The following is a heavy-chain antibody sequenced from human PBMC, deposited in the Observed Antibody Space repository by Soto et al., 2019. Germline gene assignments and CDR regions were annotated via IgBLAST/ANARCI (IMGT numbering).Heavy chain of an antibody. D-gene: IGHD3-10*01. Sequence: PGGSLRLSCAASGFTFSSYAMRWVRQAPVKGLEWVSAISGSGDSTYYADSVKGRFTISRDNSKNTLYLQMNSLRAEDTAVYYCARRGSRSYYDYWGKGTLVTVAS. V-gene: IGHV3-23*01. CDR3: ARRGSRSYYDY. CDR2: ISGSGDST. CDR1: GFTFSSYA. J-gene: IGHJ4*02.